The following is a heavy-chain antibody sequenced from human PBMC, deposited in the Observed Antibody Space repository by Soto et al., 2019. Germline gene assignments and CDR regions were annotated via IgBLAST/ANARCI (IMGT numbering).Heavy chain of an antibody. CDR3: VRDFMTMAGIQ. Sequence: EVQLVESGGDLVQPGGSLRLSCAASAFTFSDYYMHWVRQVPGKGPVWVSAISGDGGRTYYAGSVRGRFTISRDNAKSTVYLQMNSLRADDTAVYYCVRDFMTMAGIQWGKGTLVPVSS. D-gene: IGHD6-19*01. V-gene: IGHV3-74*01. CDR2: ISGDGGRT. CDR1: AFTFSDYY. J-gene: IGHJ4*02.